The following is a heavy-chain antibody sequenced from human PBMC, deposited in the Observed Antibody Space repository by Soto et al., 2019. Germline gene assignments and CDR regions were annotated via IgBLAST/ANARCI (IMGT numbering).Heavy chain of an antibody. J-gene: IGHJ6*02. V-gene: IGHV1-2*04. CDR1: GYSFTDYH. D-gene: IGHD2-8*01. CDR2: INPKSGGT. Sequence: GATVKVSCKASGYSFTDYHIHWVRQAPGQGLEWLGRINPKSGGTSTTQKFQGWVTMTTDTSISTASMELTRLTSDDTAIYYCARGDSTDCSNGVCSFFYNHDMDVWGQGTTVTVSS. CDR3: ARGDSTDCSNGVCSFFYNHDMDV.